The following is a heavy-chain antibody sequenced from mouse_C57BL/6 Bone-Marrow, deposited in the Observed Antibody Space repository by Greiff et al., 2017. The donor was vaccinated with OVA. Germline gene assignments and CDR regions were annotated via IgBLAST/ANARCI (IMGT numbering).Heavy chain of an antibody. CDR3: ARDAHGSSLAY. J-gene: IGHJ3*01. D-gene: IGHD1-1*01. Sequence: EVKLVESGGGLVQSGRSLRLSCATSGFTFSDFYMEWVRQAPGKGLEWIAASRNKANDYTTEYSASVKGRFIVSRDTSQSILYLQMNALRAEDTAIYYCARDAHGSSLAYWGQGTLVTVSA. CDR2: SRNKANDYTT. V-gene: IGHV7-1*01. CDR1: GFTFSDFY.